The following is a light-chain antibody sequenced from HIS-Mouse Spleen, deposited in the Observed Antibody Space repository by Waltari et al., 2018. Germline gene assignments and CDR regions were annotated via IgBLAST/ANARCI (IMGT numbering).Light chain of an antibody. CDR1: SSDVVGYNY. CDR2: GVS. CDR3: SSYTSSSTYV. Sequence: QSALTQPASVSGSPGQSITISCPGTSSDVVGYNYFSWYQQHPGKAPQPMIYGVSYRPLGVSNSFPCFKAGNTAPLTISGLQAEDEADYYCSSYTSSSTYVFGTGTKVTVL. V-gene: IGLV2-14*03. J-gene: IGLJ1*01.